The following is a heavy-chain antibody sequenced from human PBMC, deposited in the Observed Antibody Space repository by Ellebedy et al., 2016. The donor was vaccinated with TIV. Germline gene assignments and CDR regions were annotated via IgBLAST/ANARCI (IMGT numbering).Heavy chain of an antibody. V-gene: IGHV3-23*01. D-gene: IGHD2-21*02. CDR2: ISGSGGST. J-gene: IGHJ6*03. CDR3: ARAPTAIFAHFYYYYYYMDV. Sequence: GESLKISXAASGFTFSSYAMSWVRQAPGRRLEWVSAISGSGGSTHYVDSVRGRLTISRDNSKNTLYLQMTSLRAEDTAVYYCARAPTAIFAHFYYYYYYMDVWGKGTTVTVSS. CDR1: GFTFSSYA.